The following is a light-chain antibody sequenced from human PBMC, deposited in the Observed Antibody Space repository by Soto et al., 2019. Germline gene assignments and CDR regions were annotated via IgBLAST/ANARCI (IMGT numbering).Light chain of an antibody. CDR1: SSNIGAHYD. J-gene: IGLJ2*01. CDR2: GDF. Sequence: QSVLTQPPSVSGAPGQRVTISCTGSSSNIGAHYDVHWYQQLPGTAPKLLIYGDFNRPSGVPDRFSGSKSGTSASLAITGLQAEDEADYYCQSYDTRLSVIFGGGTKLTVL. V-gene: IGLV1-40*01. CDR3: QSYDTRLSVI.